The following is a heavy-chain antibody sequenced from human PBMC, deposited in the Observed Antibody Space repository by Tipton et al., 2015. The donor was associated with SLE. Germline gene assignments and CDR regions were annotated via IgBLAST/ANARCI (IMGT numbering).Heavy chain of an antibody. CDR3: ARETITASHAFDI. Sequence: SLRLSCAASGFTFSKFAMTWVRQAPGKGLEWVSSVSSSTSYIYYADSVKGRFTISRDNAKNSLYLQMNSLRAEDTAVYYCARETITASHAFDIWGQGTMVTVSS. CDR1: GFTFSKFA. CDR2: VSSSTSYI. D-gene: IGHD1-14*01. J-gene: IGHJ3*02. V-gene: IGHV3-21*03.